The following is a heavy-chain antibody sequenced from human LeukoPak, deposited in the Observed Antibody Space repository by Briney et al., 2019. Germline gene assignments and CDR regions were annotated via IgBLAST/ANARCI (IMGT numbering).Heavy chain of an antibody. J-gene: IGHJ5*02. D-gene: IGHD1-26*01. CDR2: IYPGDSDT. CDR1: GYSFTSYW. CDR3: ARHFRSGSYYGEWFDP. V-gene: IGHV5-51*01. Sequence: GESLKISCKGSGYSFTSYWIGWVRQMPGKGLEWMGIIYPGDSDTRYSPSFQGQVTISADKSISTAYLQWSGLKASDTAMYYCARHFRSGSYYGEWFDPWGQGTLVTVSS.